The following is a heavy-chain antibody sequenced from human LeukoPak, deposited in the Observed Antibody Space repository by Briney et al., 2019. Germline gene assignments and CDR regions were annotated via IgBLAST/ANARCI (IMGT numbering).Heavy chain of an antibody. CDR1: GYTFTGYY. CDR3: ARTRSGWYVGFDG. CDR2: INPNSGGT. J-gene: IGHJ4*02. D-gene: IGHD6-19*01. Sequence: ASVKVSCKASGYTFTGYYMHWVRQAPGQGLEWMGWINPNSGGTNYAQKFQGRVTMTRDTSISTVYMELSRLRSDDTAVYYCARTRSGWYVGFDGWGRGTLVAVSS. V-gene: IGHV1-2*02.